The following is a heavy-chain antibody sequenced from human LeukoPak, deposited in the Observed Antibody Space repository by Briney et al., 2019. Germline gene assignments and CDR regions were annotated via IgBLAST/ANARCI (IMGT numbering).Heavy chain of an antibody. CDR3: ARSFWSGPPRYYYYYYMDV. V-gene: IGHV4-59*01. Sequence: SETLSLTCTVSGGSISSYYWSWIRQPPGKGLEWIGYIYYSGSTNYNPSLKSRVTISVDTSKNQFSLKLSSVTAADTAVYYCARSFWSGPPRYYYYYYMDVWGKGTTVTVSS. CDR2: IYYSGST. J-gene: IGHJ6*03. D-gene: IGHD3-3*01. CDR1: GGSISSYY.